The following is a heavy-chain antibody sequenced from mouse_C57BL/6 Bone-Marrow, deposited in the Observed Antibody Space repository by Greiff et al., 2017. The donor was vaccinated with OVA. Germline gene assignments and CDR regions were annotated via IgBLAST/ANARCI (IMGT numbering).Heavy chain of an antibody. CDR2: IDPSDSYT. J-gene: IGHJ3*01. CDR1: GYTFTNYW. CDR3: ASAVFAY. Sequence: VQLVESGAELVKPGASVKLSCKASGYTFTNYWMQWVKQRPGQGLEWIGEIDPSDSYTNYNQKFKGKATLTVDTSSSTAYMQLSSLTSEDSAVYYCASAVFAYWGQGTLVTVSA. V-gene: IGHV1-50*01.